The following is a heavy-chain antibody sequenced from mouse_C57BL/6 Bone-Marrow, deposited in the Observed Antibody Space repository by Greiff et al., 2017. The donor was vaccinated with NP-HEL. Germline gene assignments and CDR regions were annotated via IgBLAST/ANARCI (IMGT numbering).Heavy chain of an antibody. V-gene: IGHV1-9*01. J-gene: IGHJ1*03. CDR1: GYTFTGYW. CDR2: ILPGSGST. Sequence: LVESGAELMKPGASVKLSCKATGYTFTGYWIEWVKQRPGHGLEWIGEILPGSGSTNYNEKFKGKATFTADTSSNTAYLQLSSLTTEDSAIYYCARPPFYYYGSGWYFDVWGTGTTVTVSS. D-gene: IGHD1-1*01. CDR3: ARPPFYYYGSGWYFDV.